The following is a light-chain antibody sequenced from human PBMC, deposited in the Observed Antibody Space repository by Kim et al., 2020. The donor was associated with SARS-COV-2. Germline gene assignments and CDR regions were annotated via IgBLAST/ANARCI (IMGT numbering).Light chain of an antibody. Sequence: VSPGKTASITCSGDKLGDKYVGGYQQKPGQSPVLVIYQDTKRPSGIPERFSGSNSGNTATLTISGTQAMDEADYYCQAWDSSTKGVFGGGTQLTVL. CDR2: QDT. CDR1: KLGDKY. V-gene: IGLV3-1*01. J-gene: IGLJ3*02. CDR3: QAWDSSTKGV.